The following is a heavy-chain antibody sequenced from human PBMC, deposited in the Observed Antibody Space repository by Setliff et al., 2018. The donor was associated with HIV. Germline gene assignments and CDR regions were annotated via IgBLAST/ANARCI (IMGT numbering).Heavy chain of an antibody. CDR2: VHPSGSI. V-gene: IGHV4-34*01. J-gene: IGHJ4*02. CDR1: GGSISSYY. D-gene: IGHD3-9*01. CDR3: ARGRDWAKTGDF. Sequence: LSLTCTVSGGSISSYYWSWIRQPPGKGLEWIAEVHPSGSINYNSSLKSRVAISVDTSNNQFSLTMTSVTAADTAVYYCARGRDWAKTGDFWGQGALVTVSS.